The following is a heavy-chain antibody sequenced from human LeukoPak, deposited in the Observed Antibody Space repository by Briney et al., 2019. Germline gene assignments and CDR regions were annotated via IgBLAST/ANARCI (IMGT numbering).Heavy chain of an antibody. V-gene: IGHV3-48*03. CDR1: GFTFSSYE. CDR2: ISSSGSTI. D-gene: IGHD5-18*01. CDR3: ARDLSSYGYSYYFDY. J-gene: IGHJ4*02. Sequence: GGSLRLSCAASGFTFSSYEMNWVRQAPGKGLEWVSYISSSGSTIYYADSVKGRFTISRDNAKNSLYLQMNGLRAEDTAVYYCARDLSSYGYSYYFDYWGQGTLVTVSS.